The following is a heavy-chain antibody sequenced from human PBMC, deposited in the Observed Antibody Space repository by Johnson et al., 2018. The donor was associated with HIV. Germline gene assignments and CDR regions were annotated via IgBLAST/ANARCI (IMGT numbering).Heavy chain of an antibody. D-gene: IGHD1-26*01. J-gene: IGHJ3*01. CDR1: GFTFSYYS. Sequence: QVQLVESGGGVVQPGRSLRLSCEASGFTFSYYSMHWVRQAPGKGLEWVAVISHDGSNKYYADSVKGRFTISRDNSKNTLYLQMNGLRAEDTAVYFCAKGGVWEIPLGFGAVDFWGQGTMVSASS. CDR2: ISHDGSNK. CDR3: AKGGVWEIPLGFGAVDF. V-gene: IGHV3-30-3*01.